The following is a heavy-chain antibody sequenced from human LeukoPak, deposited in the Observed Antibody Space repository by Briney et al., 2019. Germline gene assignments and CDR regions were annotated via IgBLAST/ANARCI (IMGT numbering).Heavy chain of an antibody. CDR3: ATFDYGDYGMDY. D-gene: IGHD4-17*01. Sequence: GGSLGLSCAASGFTFSSYGMHWVRQAPGKGLEWVAVISYDGSNKYYADSVKGRFTISRDSSKNTLYLQMNSLRAEDTAVYYCATFDYGDYGMDYWGQGTLVTVSS. J-gene: IGHJ4*02. CDR2: ISYDGSNK. CDR1: GFTFSSYG. V-gene: IGHV3-30*03.